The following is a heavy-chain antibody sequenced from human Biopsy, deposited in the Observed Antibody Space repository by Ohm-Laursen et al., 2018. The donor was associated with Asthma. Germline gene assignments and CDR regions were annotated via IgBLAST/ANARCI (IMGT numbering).Heavy chain of an antibody. D-gene: IGHD5-24*01. J-gene: IGHJ4*02. CDR1: GGSISSGGYF. CDR3: ARGPPVDRED. V-gene: IGHV4-31*03. Sequence: TLSLTCTVSGGSISSGGYFLGWVRQPPGKGPGWVGYIYYSGSTYYNPSLKSRVTISVDTSKNQFSLKLSSVTAADTAVYYCARGPPVDREDWGQGTLVTVSS. CDR2: IYYSGST.